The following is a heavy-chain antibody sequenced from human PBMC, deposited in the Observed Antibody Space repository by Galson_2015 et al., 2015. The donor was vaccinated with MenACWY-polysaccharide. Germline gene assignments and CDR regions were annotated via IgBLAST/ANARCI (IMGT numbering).Heavy chain of an antibody. J-gene: IGHJ6*03. CDR3: AAQRRVGYYYYMDV. Sequence: ETLSLTCAVSGGSISSSNWWSWVRQPPGKGLEWIGEIYHSGSTNYNPSLKSRVTISVDKSKNQFSLKLSSVTAADTAVYYCAAQRRVGYYYYMDVWGKGTTVTVSS. CDR1: GGSISSSNW. CDR2: IYHSGST. V-gene: IGHV4-4*02.